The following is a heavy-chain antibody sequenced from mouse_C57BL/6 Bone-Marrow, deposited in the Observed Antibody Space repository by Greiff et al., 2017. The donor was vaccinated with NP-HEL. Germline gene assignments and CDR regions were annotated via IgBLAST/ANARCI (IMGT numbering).Heavy chain of an antibody. CDR3: ATYDYDEGDAMDY. V-gene: IGHV1-42*01. CDR2: INPSTGGT. CDR1: GYSFTGYY. D-gene: IGHD2-4*01. J-gene: IGHJ4*01. Sequence: EVQLQQSGPELVKPGASVKISCKASGYSFTGYYMNWVKQSPEKSLEWIGEINPSTGGTTYNQKFKAKATLTVDKSSSTAYMQLKSLTSEDSAGYYCATYDYDEGDAMDYWGQGTSVTVSS.